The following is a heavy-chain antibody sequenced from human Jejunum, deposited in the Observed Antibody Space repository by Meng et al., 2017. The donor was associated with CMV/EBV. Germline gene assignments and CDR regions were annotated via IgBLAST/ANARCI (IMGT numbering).Heavy chain of an antibody. D-gene: IGHD1-26*01. J-gene: IGHJ4*02. CDR1: GFTFSDHC. CDR2: IRNKADGHTT. Sequence: SGFTFSDHCMDWVRKAPEKGLEWVGRIRNKADGHTTEYAASVKGRFTISRDDSQNSLYLQMKGLKTEDSAVYYCTRASVGATSFDYWSQGTLVTVSS. CDR3: TRASVGATSFDY. V-gene: IGHV3-72*01.